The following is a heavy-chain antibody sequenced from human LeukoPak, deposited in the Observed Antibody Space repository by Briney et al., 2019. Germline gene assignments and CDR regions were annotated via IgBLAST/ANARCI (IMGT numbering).Heavy chain of an antibody. CDR1: GGSISSSSYY. V-gene: IGHV4-39*07. CDR2: IYYSGST. J-gene: IGHJ4*02. CDR3: AREAAHDYGDY. Sequence: SETLSLTCTVSGGSISSSSYYWGWIRQPPGKGLEWIGSIYYSGSTYYNPSLKSRVTISVDTSKNQFSLKLSSVTAADTAVYYCAREAAHDYGDYWGQGTLVTVSS.